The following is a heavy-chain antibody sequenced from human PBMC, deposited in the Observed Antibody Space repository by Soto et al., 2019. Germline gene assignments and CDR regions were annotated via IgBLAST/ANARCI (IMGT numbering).Heavy chain of an antibody. CDR1: GGSFSGYY. CDR2: INHSGST. Sequence: SETLSLTCAVYGGSFSGYYWSWIRQPPWKWLEWIGEINHSGSTNYNPSLKSRVTISVDTSKNQFSLKLSSVTAADTAVYYCARWAEGFWSGYYIYYGMDVWGQGTTVTVSS. D-gene: IGHD3-3*01. J-gene: IGHJ6*02. CDR3: ARWAEGFWSGYYIYYGMDV. V-gene: IGHV4-34*01.